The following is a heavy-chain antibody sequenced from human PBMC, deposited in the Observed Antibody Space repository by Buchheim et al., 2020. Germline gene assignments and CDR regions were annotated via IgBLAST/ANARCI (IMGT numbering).Heavy chain of an antibody. CDR3: AKGLGTYSSSWYWAY. D-gene: IGHD6-13*01. CDR2: IKQDGSEK. Sequence: EVQLVESGGGLVQPGGSLRLSCAASGFTFSSYWMSWVRQAPGQGLEWVANIKQDGSEKYYVDSVKGRFTISRDNAKNSLYLQMNSLRAEETAVYYCAKGLGTYSSSWYWAYWGQGTL. CDR1: GFTFSSYW. V-gene: IGHV3-7*01. J-gene: IGHJ4*02.